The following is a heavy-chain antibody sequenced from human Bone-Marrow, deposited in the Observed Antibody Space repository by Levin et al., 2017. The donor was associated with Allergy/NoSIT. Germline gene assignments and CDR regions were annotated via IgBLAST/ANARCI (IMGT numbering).Heavy chain of an antibody. CDR2: ISWNSGSI. J-gene: IGHJ6*02. CDR1: GFTFDDYA. Sequence: GGSLRLSCAASGFTFDDYAMHWVRQAPGKGLEWVSGISWNSGSIGYADSVKGRFTISRDNAKNSLYLQMNSLRAEDTALYYCAKGQIRSGGRVYYYYGMDVWGQGTTVTVSS. D-gene: IGHD2-15*01. CDR3: AKGQIRSGGRVYYYYGMDV. V-gene: IGHV3-9*01.